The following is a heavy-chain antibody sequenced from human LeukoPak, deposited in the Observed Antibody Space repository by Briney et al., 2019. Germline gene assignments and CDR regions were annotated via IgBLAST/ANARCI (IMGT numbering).Heavy chain of an antibody. CDR2: IYTSGST. D-gene: IGHD3-22*01. CDR1: GGSISSSSYY. CDR3: AREQWAYRSYYASSGYHDY. V-gene: IGHV4-39*07. Sequence: PSETLSLTCTVSGGSISSSSYYWGWIRQPPGKGLEWIGRIYTSGSTNYSPSLKSRVTISVDTSRNQFSLNLTSVTAADTAMYYCAREQWAYRSYYASSGYHDYWGQGTLVTVSS. J-gene: IGHJ4*02.